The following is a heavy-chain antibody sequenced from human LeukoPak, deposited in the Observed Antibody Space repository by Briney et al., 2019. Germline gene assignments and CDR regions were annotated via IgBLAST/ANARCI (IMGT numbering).Heavy chain of an antibody. J-gene: IGHJ5*02. Sequence: PGGSLSLSCAASGFTLSSYWMSWVRQAPGKGLEWVANINRDGSEKYYVDSVKGRFTISRDNAKNSLYLQMNSLRAEDTSVYYCARVLVGGTNCFDPWGQGTLVTVSS. D-gene: IGHD1-26*01. V-gene: IGHV3-7*02. CDR1: GFTLSSYW. CDR2: INRDGSEK. CDR3: ARVLVGGTNCFDP.